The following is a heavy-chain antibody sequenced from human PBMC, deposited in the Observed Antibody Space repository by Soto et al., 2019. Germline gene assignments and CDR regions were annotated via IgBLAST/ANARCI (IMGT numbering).Heavy chain of an antibody. CDR2: IWNDGNGY. V-gene: IGHV3-33*01. CDR3: ARGPYCGNSPCIDWIDC. J-gene: IGHJ5*01. D-gene: IGHD2-21*01. Sequence: GGSLRLSCAASGFTFNNYGMHWVRQAPGKGLEWVAVIWNDGNGYYYANSVKGRFTISRDNSKNTLYLQMSSLRVEDTAVYYCARGPYCGNSPCIDWIDCWGQGTWVTVSS. CDR1: GFTFNNYG.